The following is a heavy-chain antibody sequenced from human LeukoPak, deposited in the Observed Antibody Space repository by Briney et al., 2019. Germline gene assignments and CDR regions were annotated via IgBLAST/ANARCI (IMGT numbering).Heavy chain of an antibody. CDR2: IYYSGST. V-gene: IGHV4-61*10. D-gene: IGHD6-13*01. J-gene: IGHJ1*01. CDR1: GGSISSGSYY. CDR3: ARGYSSSWYIYYFQH. Sequence: SSQTLSLTCTVSGGSISSGSYYWSWIRQPAGKGLEWIGYIYYSGSTNYNPSLKSRVTISVDTSKNQFSLKLSSVTAADTAVYYCARGYSSSWYIYYFQHWGQGTLVTVSS.